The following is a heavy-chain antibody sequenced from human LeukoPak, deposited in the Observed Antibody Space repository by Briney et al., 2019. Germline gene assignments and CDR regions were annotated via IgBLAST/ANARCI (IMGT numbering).Heavy chain of an antibody. Sequence: PSETLSLTCTVSGGSISSSSYYWGWIRQPPGKGLEWIGRIYTSGSTNYNPSLKSRVTMSVDTSKNQFSLKLSSVTAADTAVYYCARGAATRLDYWGQGTLVTVSS. CDR2: IYTSGST. D-gene: IGHD2-15*01. J-gene: IGHJ4*02. CDR1: GGSISSSSYY. CDR3: ARGAATRLDY. V-gene: IGHV4-39*07.